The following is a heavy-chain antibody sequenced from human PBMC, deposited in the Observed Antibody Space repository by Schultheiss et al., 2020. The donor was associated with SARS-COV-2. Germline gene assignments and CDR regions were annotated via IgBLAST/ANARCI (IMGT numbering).Heavy chain of an antibody. CDR2: INHSGST. J-gene: IGHJ6*02. CDR1: GGSFSGYY. CDR3: ARGLVVPAAIGGRYYYYYGMDV. Sequence: SETLSLTCAVYGGSFSGYYWSWIRQPPGKGLEWIGEINHSGSTNYNPSLKSRVTISVDTSKNQFSLKLSSVTAADTAVYYCARGLVVPAAIGGRYYYYYGMDVWGQGTTDTVSS. V-gene: IGHV4-34*01. D-gene: IGHD2-2*01.